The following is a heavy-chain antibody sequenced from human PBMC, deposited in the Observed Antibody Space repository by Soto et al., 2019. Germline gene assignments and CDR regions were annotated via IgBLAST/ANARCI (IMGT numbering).Heavy chain of an antibody. CDR3: ARGSYGDYKF. CDR1: GYTFSDYG. CDR2: ISAYNGDT. Sequence: QVQLVQSGGEVKMPGASVKVSCKASGYTFSDYGMSWVRQAPGQGLEWMGWISAYNGDTNYAQKFQGRVTMTTDTSTNTAHMELRSLRSDDTAVYYCARGSYGDYKFWGQGTLVTVSS. J-gene: IGHJ4*02. D-gene: IGHD4-17*01. V-gene: IGHV1-18*01.